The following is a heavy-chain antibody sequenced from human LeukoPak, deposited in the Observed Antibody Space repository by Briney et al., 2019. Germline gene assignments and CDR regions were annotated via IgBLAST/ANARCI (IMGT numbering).Heavy chain of an antibody. J-gene: IGHJ5*02. CDR1: GFTFSNAW. CDR2: TKSKTDGGTT. D-gene: IGHD1-26*01. Sequence: GGSLRLSXAASGFTFSNAWMSWVRQAPGKGLEWVGRTKSKTDGGTTDYAAPVKGRFTISRDDSKNTLYLQMNSLKTEDTAVYYCTTHPLVGAFPLYWFDPWGQGTLVTVSS. V-gene: IGHV3-15*01. CDR3: TTHPLVGAFPLYWFDP.